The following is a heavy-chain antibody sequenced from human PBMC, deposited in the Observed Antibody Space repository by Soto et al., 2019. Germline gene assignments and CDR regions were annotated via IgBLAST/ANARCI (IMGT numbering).Heavy chain of an antibody. CDR3: ARDTSSRNWFDP. Sequence: SVKVSCKASGGTFSSYAISWVRQAPGQGLEWMGGIIPIFGTANYAQKFQGRVTITADESTSTAYMELSSLRSEDTAVYYCARDTSSRNWFDPWGQGTQVTVSS. J-gene: IGHJ5*02. D-gene: IGHD3-16*01. CDR2: IIPIFGTA. V-gene: IGHV1-69*13. CDR1: GGTFSSYA.